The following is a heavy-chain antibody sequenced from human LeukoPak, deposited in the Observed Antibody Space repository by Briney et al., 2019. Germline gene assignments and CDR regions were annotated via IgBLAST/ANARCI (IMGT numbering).Heavy chain of an antibody. Sequence: ASVKVSCKASGYTFTGYYMHWVRQAPGQGLEWMGWINPNSGGTNYAQKFQGRVTMTRDTSISTAYMELSRLRSDDTAVYYCARDHPRYCSSTSCYNSDYYYYMDVWGKGTTVTVSS. V-gene: IGHV1-2*02. D-gene: IGHD2-2*01. CDR3: ARDHPRYCSSTSCYNSDYYYYMDV. J-gene: IGHJ6*03. CDR2: INPNSGGT. CDR1: GYTFTGYY.